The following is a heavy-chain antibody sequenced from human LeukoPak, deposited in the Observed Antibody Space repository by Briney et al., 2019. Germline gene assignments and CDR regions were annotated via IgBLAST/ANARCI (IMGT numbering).Heavy chain of an antibody. CDR1: GGSISSSYSY. J-gene: IGHJ4*02. CDR2: IYYSGTT. D-gene: IGHD3-22*01. CDR3: ARFRRGDDSSGYYSPHFDY. Sequence: PSETLSLTCTVSGGSISSSYSYWGWIRQPPGKGLEWIGTIYYSGTTYYNPSLESRVTISVDRSRPQFSLRLTSVTAADTAVYYCARFRRGDDSSGYYSPHFDYWGAGTLVSVSS. V-gene: IGHV4-39*01.